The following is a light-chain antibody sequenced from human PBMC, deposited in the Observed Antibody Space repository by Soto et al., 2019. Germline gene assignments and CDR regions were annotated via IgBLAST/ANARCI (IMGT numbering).Light chain of an antibody. CDR3: QQRRNWPRLT. J-gene: IGKJ4*01. Sequence: EIVLTQSPATLSLSPGERATLSCRASQSVSNNLAWYQQKPGQAPRLLIYDASNRATGIPARFSGSGSGTEFTLTISSLETEDFTVYYCQQRRNWPRLTFGGGTKVEIK. CDR1: QSVSNN. CDR2: DAS. V-gene: IGKV3-11*01.